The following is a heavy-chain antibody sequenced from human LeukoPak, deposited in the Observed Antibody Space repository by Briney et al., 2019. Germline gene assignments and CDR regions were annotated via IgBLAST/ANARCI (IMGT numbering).Heavy chain of an antibody. CDR3: ASGETGSFYY. CDR1: GGTFSSYW. J-gene: IGHJ4*02. CDR2: INSDGSST. D-gene: IGHD3-10*01. V-gene: IGHV3-74*01. Sequence: ASVKVSCKASGGTFSSYWMHWVRQAPGKGLVWVSRINSDGSSTSYADSVKGRFTISRDNAKNTLYLQMNSLRAEDTAVYYCASGETGSFYYWGQGTLVTVSS.